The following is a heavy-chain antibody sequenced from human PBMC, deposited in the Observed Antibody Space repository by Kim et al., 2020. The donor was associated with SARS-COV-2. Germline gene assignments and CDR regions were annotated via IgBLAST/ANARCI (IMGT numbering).Heavy chain of an antibody. CDR2: INHSGST. J-gene: IGHJ5*02. Sequence: SETLSLTCAVYGGSFSGYYWSWIRQPPGKGLEWIGEINHSGSTNYNPSLKSRVTISVDTSKNQFSLKLSSVTAADTAVYYCARSASEYYYGSAATWFDP. CDR1: GGSFSGYY. CDR3: ARSASEYYYGSAATWFDP. V-gene: IGHV4-34*01. D-gene: IGHD3-10*01.